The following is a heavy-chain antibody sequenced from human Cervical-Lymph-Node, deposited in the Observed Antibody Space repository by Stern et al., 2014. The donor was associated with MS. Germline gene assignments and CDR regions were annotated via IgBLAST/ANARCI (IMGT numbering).Heavy chain of an antibody. CDR2: IIPIFDIA. V-gene: IGHV1-69*01. Sequence: VQLVESGAEVKKSGSSVKVSCKASGGSFSSYPITWVRQAPGQGLEWMGGIIPIFDIANYAQKFRGRVTITADESTTTAYMELSSLRSDDTAVYYCARSPRTFGGVAYTFDIWGQGTMVTVSS. J-gene: IGHJ3*02. CDR1: GGSFSSYP. CDR3: ARSPRTFGGVAYTFDI. D-gene: IGHD3-16*01.